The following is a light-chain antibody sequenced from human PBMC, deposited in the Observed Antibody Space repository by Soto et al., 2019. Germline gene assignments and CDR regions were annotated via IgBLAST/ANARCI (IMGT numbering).Light chain of an antibody. CDR2: DVT. J-gene: IGLJ1*01. CDR3: CSYKSSSTLYV. V-gene: IGLV2-14*03. Sequence: QSVLTQPASVSGSPGQLITISCTGTSSDIGAYNYVSWYQQHPGKAPKLIIYDVTNRPAGISSRFSASKSGNTASLTISVLQAEDEADYYCCSYKSSSTLYVFGTGTKVTVL. CDR1: SSDIGAYNY.